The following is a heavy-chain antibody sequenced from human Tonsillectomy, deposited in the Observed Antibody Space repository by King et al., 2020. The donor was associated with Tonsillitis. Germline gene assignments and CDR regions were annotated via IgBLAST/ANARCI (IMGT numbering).Heavy chain of an antibody. CDR3: ARGEGYCSSTSCYNYYYGMDV. V-gene: IGHV1-69*04. CDR2: IIPILGIA. Sequence: QLVQSGAEVKKPGSSVKVSCKASGGTFSSYAISWVRQAPGQGLEWMGRIIPILGIANYAQKFQGRVTITADKSTSTAYMELSSLRSEDTAVYYCARGEGYCSSTSCYNYYYGMDVWGQETTVTVSS. J-gene: IGHJ6*02. D-gene: IGHD2-2*01. CDR1: GGTFSSYA.